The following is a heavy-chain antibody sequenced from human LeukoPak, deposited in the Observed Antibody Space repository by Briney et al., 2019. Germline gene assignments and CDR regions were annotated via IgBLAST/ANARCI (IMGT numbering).Heavy chain of an antibody. CDR2: IYPGDSDT. V-gene: IGHV5-51*01. D-gene: IGHD1-26*01. CDR3: ARSVVGATSRSALDI. Sequence: GESLKISCKGSGYSFTSYWIGWVRQMPGKGLEWMGIIYPGDSDTRYSPSFQGQVTISADTSITTAYLQWSSLKASDTAMYYCARSVVGATSRSALDIWGQGTMVTVSS. CDR1: GYSFTSYW. J-gene: IGHJ3*02.